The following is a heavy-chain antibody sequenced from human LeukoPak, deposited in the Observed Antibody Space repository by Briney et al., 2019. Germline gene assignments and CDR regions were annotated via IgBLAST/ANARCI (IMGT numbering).Heavy chain of an antibody. J-gene: IGHJ4*02. D-gene: IGHD6-19*01. V-gene: IGHV3-30*04. CDR2: ISHDGSNK. Sequence: GGSLRLSCAASGFTFSSYAMPWVRQAPGKGLEWVAVISHDGSNKYYADSVKDRFTISRDNSKNTLYLQMNRLRAEDTAVYYCARDGGSGWYFAYWGQGTLVTVS. CDR1: GFTFSSYA. CDR3: ARDGGSGWYFAY.